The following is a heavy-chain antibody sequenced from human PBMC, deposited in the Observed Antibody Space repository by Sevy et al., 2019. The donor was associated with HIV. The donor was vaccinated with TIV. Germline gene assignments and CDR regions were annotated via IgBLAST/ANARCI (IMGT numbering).Heavy chain of an antibody. CDR3: ARGGGGYYYDSSGYYGI. J-gene: IGHJ3*02. Sequence: GGSLRLSCAASGFTFSSYAMHWVRQAPGKGLEWVVVISYDGSNKYYADSVKGRFTISRDNSKNTLYLQMNSLRAEDTAVYYCARGGGGYYYDSSGYYGIWGQGTMVTVSS. D-gene: IGHD3-22*01. V-gene: IGHV3-30-3*01. CDR1: GFTFSSYA. CDR2: ISYDGSNK.